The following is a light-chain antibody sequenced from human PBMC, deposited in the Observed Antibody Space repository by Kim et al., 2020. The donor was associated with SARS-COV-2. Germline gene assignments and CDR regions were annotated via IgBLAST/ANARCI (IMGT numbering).Light chain of an antibody. V-gene: IGLV10-54*01. J-gene: IGLJ3*02. Sequence: QAGLTQPPSVSKGLRQTATLTCTGNSNNVGDQGAAWLQQHQGHPPKLLYYRNNKRPSGISERLSASRSGNTASMTITGLQPEDEADYSCSSWDSSLNAWVFGGGTQLTVL. CDR3: SSWDSSLNAWV. CDR1: SNNVGDQG. CDR2: RNN.